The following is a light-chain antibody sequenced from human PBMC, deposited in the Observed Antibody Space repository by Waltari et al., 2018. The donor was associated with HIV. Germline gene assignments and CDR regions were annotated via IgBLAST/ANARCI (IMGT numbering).Light chain of an antibody. CDR3: AAWDDSLSGWV. V-gene: IGLV1-47*01. Sequence: QSVLTQPPSASGTPGQRVTISCSGSSSNIGSNYVYWYQQLPGTTPKLLIYRNNQRPSGVPDLVSGAKSGTSASLAISGLRSEDEADYYCAAWDDSLSGWVFGGGTKLTVL. CDR2: RNN. CDR1: SSNIGSNY. J-gene: IGLJ3*02.